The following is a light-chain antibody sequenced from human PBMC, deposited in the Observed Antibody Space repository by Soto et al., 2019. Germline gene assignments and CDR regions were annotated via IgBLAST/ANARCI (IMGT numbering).Light chain of an antibody. J-gene: IGLJ1*01. CDR2: QDS. CDR3: QAWDSSTHV. CDR1: NLGDKY. V-gene: IGLV3-1*01. Sequence: SYELTQPPSVSVSPGQTASITCSGDNLGDKYACWYQQKPGQSPVLVIYQDSKRPSGIPERFSGSNSGNTATLTISGTQAMDEADYYCQAWDSSTHVFGTGTKLTVL.